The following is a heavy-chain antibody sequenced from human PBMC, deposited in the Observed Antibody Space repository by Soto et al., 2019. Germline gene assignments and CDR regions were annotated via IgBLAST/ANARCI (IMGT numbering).Heavy chain of an antibody. CDR3: ARYYYSDDSGRFDY. CDR1: AFPFSSFA. CDR2: ILYDGSNK. J-gene: IGHJ4*02. V-gene: IGHV3-30-3*01. Sequence: QVQLEEPGGGVAQPGGSLRLSCAVSAFPFSSFAMHWVRQAPDKGLEWVAKILYDGSNKYYADSVKGRFIISRDNSKNTLYLQMNSLRAEDTAVYYCARYYYSDDSGRFDYWGQGTLVTVSS. D-gene: IGHD3-22*01.